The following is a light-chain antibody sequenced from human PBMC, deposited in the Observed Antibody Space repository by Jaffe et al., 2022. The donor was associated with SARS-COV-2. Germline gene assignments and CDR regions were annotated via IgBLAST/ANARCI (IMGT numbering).Light chain of an antibody. J-gene: IGKJ1*01. CDR3: QQHNNWPPWT. CDR1: QSVSSN. CDR2: GAS. Sequence: EIVVTQSPATLSVSPGERATLSCRASQSVSSNLAWYQQKPGQAPRLLIYGASTRATGIPARFSGSGSGTEFTLTISSLQSEDFALYYCQQHNNWPPWTFGQGTKVEIK. V-gene: IGKV3-15*01.